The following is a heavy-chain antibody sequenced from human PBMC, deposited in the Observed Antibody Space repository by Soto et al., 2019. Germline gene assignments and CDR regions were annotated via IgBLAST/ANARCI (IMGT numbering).Heavy chain of an antibody. Sequence: PGGSLRLSCTASGFTFSSHAMSWVRQAPGKGLEWVSGISGSGDNIYYTDSVKGRFTISRDNSKDTLYLQMNSLRAEDTAVYHCAKEMYYYGSGRNPQPSLAYWIQGTLVPVSS. V-gene: IGHV3-23*01. D-gene: IGHD3-10*01. J-gene: IGHJ4*02. CDR1: GFTFSSHA. CDR3: AKEMYYYGSGRNPQPSLAY. CDR2: ISGSGDNI.